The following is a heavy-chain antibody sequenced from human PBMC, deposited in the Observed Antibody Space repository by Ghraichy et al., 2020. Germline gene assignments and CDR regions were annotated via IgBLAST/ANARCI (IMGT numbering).Heavy chain of an antibody. CDR1: GLTFSGYW. CDR2: IKEGGSEE. J-gene: IGHJ4*02. Sequence: GGSLRLSCAVSGLTFSGYWMSWVRQAPGKGLEWVAHIKEGGSEERYGDSVNGRCTVSRDNTKNSLYLQMNSLRAEDTVIYYCGRPRAYYSFDYWGQGTLVTFSS. V-gene: IGHV3-7*03. CDR3: GRPRAYYSFDY. D-gene: IGHD1-26*01.